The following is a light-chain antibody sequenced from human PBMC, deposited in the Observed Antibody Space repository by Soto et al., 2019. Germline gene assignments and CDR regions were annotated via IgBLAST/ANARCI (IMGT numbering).Light chain of an antibody. CDR2: RAS. J-gene: IGKJ1*01. V-gene: IGKV1-27*01. Sequence: EIQMTQSPSSLSASVGDRVTITCRASQGISNDLAWYQQKPGKVPKLLNYRASTLQSGVPSRLSGSGSGTDFTLIINRLQPEDVATYYCQKYDSAPWTFGQGTKVEL. CDR3: QKYDSAPWT. CDR1: QGISND.